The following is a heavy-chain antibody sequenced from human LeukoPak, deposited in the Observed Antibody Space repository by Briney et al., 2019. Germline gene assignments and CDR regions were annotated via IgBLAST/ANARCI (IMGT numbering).Heavy chain of an antibody. CDR1: GYTFTSYY. CDR2: INPSGGST. V-gene: IGHV1-46*01. Sequence: GASVKVSCKASGYTFTSYYMHWVRQAPGQGLEWMGIINPSGGSTSYAQKFQGRVTMTRDTSTTTVYMELSSLRSEDTAVYYCARAPNYYDSSDYYQLDYWGQGTLVTVSS. CDR3: ARAPNYYDSSDYYQLDY. J-gene: IGHJ4*02. D-gene: IGHD3-22*01.